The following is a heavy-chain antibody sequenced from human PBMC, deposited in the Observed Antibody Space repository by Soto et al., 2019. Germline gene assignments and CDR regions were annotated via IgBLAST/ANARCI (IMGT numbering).Heavy chain of an antibody. CDR1: GFTFSNYG. CDR2: ISGGNT. Sequence: EVQLLESGGGLVQPGGSLRLSCAASGFTFSNYGMSWVRQAPGKGLEWVSSISGGNTFYAGSVKGRFTISRDNSKNTLXXXXXXXXXXXXXXXXXXXXXSSDCNSGACSLRSWGQGTLVTVSS. V-gene: IGHV3-23*01. D-gene: IGHD2-21*01. CDR3: XXXXSSDCNSGACSLRS. J-gene: IGHJ5*02.